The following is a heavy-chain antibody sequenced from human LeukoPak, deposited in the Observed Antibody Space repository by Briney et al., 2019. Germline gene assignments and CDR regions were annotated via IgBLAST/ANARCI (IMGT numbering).Heavy chain of an antibody. CDR1: GFTFSSYG. CDR3: ARARTTRGFDY. Sequence: GGSLRLSCAASGFTFSSYGMHWVRQAPGKGLEWVAFIWYDGSNKYYADSVKGRFTISRDNSKNTLYLQMNSLRAEDTAVYYCARARTTRGFDYWGQGTLVTVSS. V-gene: IGHV3-33*01. CDR2: IWYDGSNK. D-gene: IGHD4-17*01. J-gene: IGHJ4*02.